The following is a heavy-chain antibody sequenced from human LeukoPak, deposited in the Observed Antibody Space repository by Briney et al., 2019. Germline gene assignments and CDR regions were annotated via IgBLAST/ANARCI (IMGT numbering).Heavy chain of an antibody. V-gene: IGHV3-21*04. J-gene: IGHJ3*02. Sequence: GGSLRLSCAASGFTFSSYTMNWVRQAPGKGLEWVASISSSSSNIYYADSLKGRFTISRDNSENKLYLQMNSLRAEDTAVYYCARGGFGPSDALDIWGQGTMVTVSS. CDR3: ARGGFGPSDALDI. CDR2: ISSSSSNI. D-gene: IGHD3-10*01. CDR1: GFTFSSYT.